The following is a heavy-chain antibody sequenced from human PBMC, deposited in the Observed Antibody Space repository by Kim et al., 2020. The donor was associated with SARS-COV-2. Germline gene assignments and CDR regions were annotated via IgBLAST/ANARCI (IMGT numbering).Heavy chain of an antibody. CDR3: ARSRSSGMVRGVSDY. V-gene: IGHV4-34*01. CDR2: INHSGST. Sequence: SETLSLTCAVYGGSFSGYYWSWIRQPPGKGLEWIGEINHSGSTNYNPSLKSRVTISVDTSKNQFSLKLSSVTAADTAVYYCARSRSSGMVRGVSDYWGQG. D-gene: IGHD3-10*01. CDR1: GGSFSGYY. J-gene: IGHJ4*02.